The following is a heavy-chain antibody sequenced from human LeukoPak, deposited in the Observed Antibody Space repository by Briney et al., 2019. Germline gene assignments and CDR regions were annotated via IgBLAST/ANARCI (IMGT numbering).Heavy chain of an antibody. D-gene: IGHD3-3*01. CDR2: IYPGDSDT. V-gene: IGHV5-51*01. CDR3: ARLPLRFLGSGHFDP. CDR1: GYSFTSYW. J-gene: IGHJ5*02. Sequence: GESLKISCKGSGYSFTSYWIGWVRQMPGKGLEWMGIIYPGDSDTRYSPSFQGQVTISADKSISTAYLQWRSLKASDTAMYYCARLPLRFLGSGHFDPWGQGTLVTVSS.